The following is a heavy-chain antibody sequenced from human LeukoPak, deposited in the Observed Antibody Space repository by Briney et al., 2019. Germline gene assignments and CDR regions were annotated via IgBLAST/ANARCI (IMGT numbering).Heavy chain of an antibody. CDR2: ISYSGST. Sequence: SETLSLTCTVSGGSVSSSSYYWTWIRQPPGKGLEWIGYISYSGSTSYSPSLKSRVTISVDTSTKQFSLNLSSVTAADTAVYYCAREGYTSCSDAFDIWGQGTMVTVSS. D-gene: IGHD6-19*01. CDR3: AREGYTSCSDAFDI. CDR1: GGSVSSSSYY. J-gene: IGHJ3*02. V-gene: IGHV4-61*01.